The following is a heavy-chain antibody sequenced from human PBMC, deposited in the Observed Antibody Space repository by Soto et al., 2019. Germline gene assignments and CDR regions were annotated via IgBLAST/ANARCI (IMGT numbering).Heavy chain of an antibody. D-gene: IGHD1-1*01. V-gene: IGHV4-61*01. CDR3: AKLEGLATISYYFDV. J-gene: IGHJ4*02. Sequence: PSETLSLTCTVSGGSVSSGSYYWSWIRQPPGKGLEWIGYIYYSGSTNYNPSLKSRVTISVDTSKNQFSLKLSSVTAADSAVYFCAKLEGLATISYYFDVWGPGALVTVSS. CDR1: GGSVSSGSYY. CDR2: IYYSGST.